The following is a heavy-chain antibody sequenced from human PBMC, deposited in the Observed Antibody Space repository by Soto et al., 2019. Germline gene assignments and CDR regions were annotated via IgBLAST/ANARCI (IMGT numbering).Heavy chain of an antibody. Sequence: GLSLRLSCAASGFTFSSYWMHWVLQGPGTGLVWVSRINSDGSSTSYADSVKGLFTMSRDNAKNTLYLQMNSLRAEDTAVYYCARDGLAYITMIDYYYYYGMDVWGQGTTVPVSS. J-gene: IGHJ6*02. CDR2: INSDGSST. V-gene: IGHV3-74*01. CDR1: GFTFSSYW. CDR3: ARDGLAYITMIDYYYYYGMDV. D-gene: IGHD3-22*01.